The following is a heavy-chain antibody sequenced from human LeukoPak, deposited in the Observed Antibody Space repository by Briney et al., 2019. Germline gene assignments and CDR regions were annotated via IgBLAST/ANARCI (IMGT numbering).Heavy chain of an antibody. CDR3: ARWGSGSYIYYYYYYMDV. Sequence: ASVKVSSKASGYTFTSYDINWVRQATGQGLEWMGWMNPNSGNTGYAQKFQGRVTITRNTSISTAYMELSSLRSEDTAVYYCARWGSGSYIYYYYYYMDVWGKGTTVTVSS. V-gene: IGHV1-8*03. CDR1: GYTFTSYD. CDR2: MNPNSGNT. D-gene: IGHD3-10*01. J-gene: IGHJ6*03.